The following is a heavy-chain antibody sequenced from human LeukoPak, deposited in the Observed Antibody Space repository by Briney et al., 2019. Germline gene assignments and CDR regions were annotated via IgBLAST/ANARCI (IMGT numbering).Heavy chain of an antibody. D-gene: IGHD6-19*01. V-gene: IGHV3-33*01. CDR1: GFTFSSYG. J-gene: IGHJ4*02. Sequence: GRSLRLSCAASGFTFSSYGMHWVRQAPGKGLEWVAVIWYDGSNKYYADSVKGRFTISRDNSKNTLYLQMNSLRAEDTAAYYCAREVLSGYSSGWYRGFDYWGQGTLVTVSS. CDR2: IWYDGSNK. CDR3: AREVLSGYSSGWYRGFDY.